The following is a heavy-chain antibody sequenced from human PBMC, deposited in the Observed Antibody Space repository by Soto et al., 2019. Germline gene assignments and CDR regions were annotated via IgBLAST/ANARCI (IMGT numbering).Heavy chain of an antibody. V-gene: IGHV1-69*10. CDR3: ARDKGSGSYYHFYYYYGMDV. CDR1: GGTFSSYA. CDR2: IIPINGNT. D-gene: IGHD3-10*01. Sequence: GASVKVSCKASGGTFSSYAISWVRQAPGQGLEWMGGIIPINGNTKYSQKFQGRVTITRDTSASTAYMELSSLRSEDTAVYYCARDKGSGSYYHFYYYYGMDVWGQGTTVTVSS. J-gene: IGHJ6*02.